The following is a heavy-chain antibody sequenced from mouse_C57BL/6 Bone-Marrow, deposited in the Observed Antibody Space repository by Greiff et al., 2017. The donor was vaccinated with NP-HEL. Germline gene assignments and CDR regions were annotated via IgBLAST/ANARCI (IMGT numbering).Heavy chain of an antibody. J-gene: IGHJ3*01. CDR2: ISDGGSYT. V-gene: IGHV5-4*01. D-gene: IGHD2-2*01. Sequence: EVKLVESGGGLVKPGGSLKLSCAASGFTFSSYAMSWVRQTPEKRLEWVATISDGGSYTYYPDNVKGRFTISRDNAKNNLYLQMSHLKSEDTAMYYCAREVYYGYDVTYWGQGTLVTVSA. CDR3: AREVYYGYDVTY. CDR1: GFTFSSYA.